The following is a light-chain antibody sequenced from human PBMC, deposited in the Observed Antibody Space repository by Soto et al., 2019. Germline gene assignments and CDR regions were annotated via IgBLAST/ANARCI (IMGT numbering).Light chain of an antibody. V-gene: IGKV3-15*01. CDR3: LQYYSYPWT. CDR2: DAS. Sequence: EIVMTQSPGTLSVSPGERATLSCKASRDIYNNLAWYHHKPGQAPLLLIYDASTRATGIPSRFSGSGSGTDFTLTISCLQSEDFATYYCLQYYSYPWTFGQGTKVEIK. J-gene: IGKJ1*01. CDR1: RDIYNN.